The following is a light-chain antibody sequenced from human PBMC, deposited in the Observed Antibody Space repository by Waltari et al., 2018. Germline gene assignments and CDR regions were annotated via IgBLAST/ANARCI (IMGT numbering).Light chain of an antibody. CDR3: CSYAGNYIWV. CDR2: DVS. CDR1: SSDSGRYEI. V-gene: IGLV2-23*02. Sequence: QSALTQPAPVYGSPGQTVTISCTAASSDSGRYEIDPWYQQPPGNAPKLLICDVSKRPSGVSDRFSGSKSGDTASLTISGLQFEDEADYYCCSYAGNYIWVFGGGTRLTVL. J-gene: IGLJ3*02.